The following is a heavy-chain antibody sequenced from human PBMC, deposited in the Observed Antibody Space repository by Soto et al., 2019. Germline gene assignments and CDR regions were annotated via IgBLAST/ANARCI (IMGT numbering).Heavy chain of an antibody. Sequence: PSETLSLTCAVYGGSFSGYYWSWTRQPPGKGLEWIGEINHSGSTNYNPSLKSRVTISVDTSKNQFSLKLSSVTAADTAVYYCARSPYWGQGTLVTVSS. CDR2: INHSGST. J-gene: IGHJ4*02. CDR1: GGSFSGYY. CDR3: ARSPY. V-gene: IGHV4-34*01.